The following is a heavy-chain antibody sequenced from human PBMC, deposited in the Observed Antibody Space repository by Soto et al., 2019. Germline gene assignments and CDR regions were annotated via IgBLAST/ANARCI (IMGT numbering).Heavy chain of an antibody. D-gene: IGHD3-10*01. CDR2: INAGNGNT. CDR3: ARGAMVRGVDN. Sequence: QVPGQRLEWMGCINAGNGNTKYSQKFQGRVTFTSDTSATTSYMDLSSLRSEDTAVFYCARGAMVRGVDNWGQGTLVTVSS. V-gene: IGHV1-3*01. J-gene: IGHJ4*02.